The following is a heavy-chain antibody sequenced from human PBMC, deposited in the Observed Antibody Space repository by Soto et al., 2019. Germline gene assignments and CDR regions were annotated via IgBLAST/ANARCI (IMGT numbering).Heavy chain of an antibody. CDR2: MNPNSGNT. D-gene: IGHD1-7*01. J-gene: IGHJ3*02. Sequence: ASVKVSCKASGYTLTSYDINWVRQATGQGLEWMGWMNPNSGNTGYAQKFQGRVTMTRNTSISTAYMELSSLRSEDTAVYYCATRYNRNYQDAFDIWGQGTMVTVSS. CDR1: GYTLTSYD. CDR3: ATRYNRNYQDAFDI. V-gene: IGHV1-8*01.